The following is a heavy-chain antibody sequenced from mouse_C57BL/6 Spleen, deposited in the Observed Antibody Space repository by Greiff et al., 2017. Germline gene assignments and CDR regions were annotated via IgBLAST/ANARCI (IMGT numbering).Heavy chain of an antibody. Sequence: EVKLVESGGGLVKPGGSLKLSCAASGFTFSDYGMHWVRQAPGKGLEWVAYISSGSSTINYADTVKGRFTISRDTATNTLSLQMTSLRSEDTAMYYCARFDYSYYFDYWGQGTTLTVSS. J-gene: IGHJ2*01. CDR1: GFTFSDYG. CDR2: ISSGSSTI. CDR3: ARFDYSYYFDY. V-gene: IGHV5-17*01. D-gene: IGHD2-4*01.